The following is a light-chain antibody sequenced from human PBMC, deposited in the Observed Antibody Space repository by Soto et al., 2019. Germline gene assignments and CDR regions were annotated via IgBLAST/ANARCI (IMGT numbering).Light chain of an antibody. Sequence: DIQMTQSPSTLSASVGDRVTITCRASQSISGWLAWYQQKPGKAPNLLIYRASNLEGGVPSRFSGRGSGTEFTLTISSLQPDDFATYYCQQYNSCPWTFGQGTKVEIK. V-gene: IGKV1-5*03. J-gene: IGKJ1*01. CDR3: QQYNSCPWT. CDR1: QSISGW. CDR2: RAS.